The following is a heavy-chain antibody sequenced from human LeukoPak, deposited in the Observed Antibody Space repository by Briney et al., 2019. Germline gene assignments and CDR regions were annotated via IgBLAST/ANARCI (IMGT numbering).Heavy chain of an antibody. CDR3: ARPNIEYSSSSGAFDY. CDR2: IYPGDSDT. J-gene: IGHJ4*02. Sequence: GESLKISCKGSGYSFTSYWIGWVRQMPGKGLEWMGIIYPGDSDTRYSPSFQGQVTISADKSISTAYLQWSSLKASDTAMYYCARPNIEYSSSSGAFDYWGQGTLVTVSS. V-gene: IGHV5-51*01. CDR1: GYSFTSYW. D-gene: IGHD6-6*01.